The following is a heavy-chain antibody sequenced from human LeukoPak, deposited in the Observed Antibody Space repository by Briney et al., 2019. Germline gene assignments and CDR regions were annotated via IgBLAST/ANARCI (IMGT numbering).Heavy chain of an antibody. J-gene: IGHJ4*02. CDR2: VNHSGST. V-gene: IGHV4-34*01. CDR3: ARGSSSVGLFDY. Sequence: PSETLSLTCGAYGGSFNGYYWNWIRQPPGKGLEWIGEVNHSGSTNYSPSLKSRVSISVDSSQKQFSLKLNSVTAADTAVYYCARGSSSVGLFDYWGQGTLVTVSS. CDR1: GGSFNGYY. D-gene: IGHD6-6*01.